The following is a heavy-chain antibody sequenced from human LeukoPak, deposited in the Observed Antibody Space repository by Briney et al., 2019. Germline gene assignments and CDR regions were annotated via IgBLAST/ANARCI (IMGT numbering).Heavy chain of an antibody. V-gene: IGHV3-73*01. Sequence: GGSLRLSCAASGFTFSGSAMHWARQASGKGLEWVGRIRSKANSYATAYAASVKGRFTISRDDSKNTAYLQMNSLKTEDTAVCYCTRLNYYGSGLWGQGTLVTVSS. D-gene: IGHD3-10*01. CDR2: IRSKANSYAT. CDR1: GFTFSGSA. CDR3: TRLNYYGSGL. J-gene: IGHJ4*02.